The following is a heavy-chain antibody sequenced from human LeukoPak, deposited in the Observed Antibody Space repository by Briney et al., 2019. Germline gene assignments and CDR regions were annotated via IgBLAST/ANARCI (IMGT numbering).Heavy chain of an antibody. Sequence: PSETLSLTCTVSGDSIGSDYWSWIRQPPGKGLAWIGYIYYSGTTNYNPSLKSRVTISVDTSKNQFSLKLSSVTAADTAVYFCARLRRDTGTIDYWGQGTLVTVSS. CDR2: IYYSGTT. J-gene: IGHJ4*02. CDR1: GDSIGSDY. D-gene: IGHD5-18*01. CDR3: ARLRRDTGTIDY. V-gene: IGHV4-59*01.